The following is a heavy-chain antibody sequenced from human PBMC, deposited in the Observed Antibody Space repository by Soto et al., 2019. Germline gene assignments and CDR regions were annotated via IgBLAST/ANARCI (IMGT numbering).Heavy chain of an antibody. Sequence: EVQLLQSGGGSVQPGGSLRLSCEASGFTFSSYGMTWVRQAPGKGLEWVAGISGSGVDTKYADSVKGRFIIARDNYKNKMYLQMNNLRVEDMAVYFCAKGGAYCYGDCTRAHWGQGTLVTVSS. CDR1: GFTFSSYG. CDR2: ISGSGVDT. V-gene: IGHV3-23*01. CDR3: AKGGAYCYGDCTRAH. D-gene: IGHD2-21*02. J-gene: IGHJ4*02.